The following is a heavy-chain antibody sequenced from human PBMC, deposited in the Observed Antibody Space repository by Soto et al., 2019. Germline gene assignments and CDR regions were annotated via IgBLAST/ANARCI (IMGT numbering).Heavy chain of an antibody. Sequence: EVQLLESGGGLVQPGGSLRLSCAASGFTFSSYAMNWVRRAPGKGLEWVPVISGSGGSTYYADSVKGRFTISRDNSKNTLYLQMNSLRAEDTAVYYCASRSSGWYFDYWGQGTLVTVSS. V-gene: IGHV3-23*01. J-gene: IGHJ4*02. CDR2: ISGSGGST. D-gene: IGHD6-19*01. CDR1: GFTFSSYA. CDR3: ASRSSGWYFDY.